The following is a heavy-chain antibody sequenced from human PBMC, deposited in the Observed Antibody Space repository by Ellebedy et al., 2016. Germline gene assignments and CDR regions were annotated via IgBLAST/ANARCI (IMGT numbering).Heavy chain of an antibody. J-gene: IGHJ3*01. D-gene: IGHD2-2*01. CDR1: GFTVSYAW. CDR3: TTVSSTSPPV. CDR2: IKSKTDGGTT. Sequence: GESLKISXAASGFTVSYAWMSWVRQAPGKGLEWVGRIKSKTDGGTTDYSAPVKGRFTISRDDSKTTLYLQMNSLKTEDTAVYYCTTVSSTSPPVWGQGTMVTVSS. V-gene: IGHV3-15*01.